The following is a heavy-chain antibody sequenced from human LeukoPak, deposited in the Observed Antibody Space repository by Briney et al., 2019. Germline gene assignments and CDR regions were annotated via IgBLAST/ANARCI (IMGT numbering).Heavy chain of an antibody. Sequence: GGSLRLSCAASGFTFNNYAMSWVRQAPGKGLEWVSDISASGGSTYYADSVKGRFTISRDNSENTLSLQMNTLRAEDTAVYYCAKDPREYCSSSSCPYWFASWGQGTRVIVSA. V-gene: IGHV3-23*01. CDR3: AKDPREYCSSSSCPYWFAS. D-gene: IGHD2-2*01. CDR1: GFTFNNYA. J-gene: IGHJ5*01. CDR2: ISASGGST.